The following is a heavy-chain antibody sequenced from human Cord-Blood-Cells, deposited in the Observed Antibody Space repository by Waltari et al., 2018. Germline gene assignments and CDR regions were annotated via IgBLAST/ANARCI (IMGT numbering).Heavy chain of an antibody. V-gene: IGHV3-15*01. J-gene: IGHJ4*02. D-gene: IGHD5-12*01. CDR1: GFNFRTAW. CDR3: TTRWLQLGAHFDY. Sequence: EVQLVESGGGLVKPGGSLRLSCAASGFNFRTAWMSWVRQVPGKGMAWVGRIKSNTDGGTTDYAAPVKGRFTISRDDSKNTLYLQMNSLKTEDTAVYYCTTRWLQLGAHFDYWGQGTLVTVSS. CDR2: IKSNTDGGTT.